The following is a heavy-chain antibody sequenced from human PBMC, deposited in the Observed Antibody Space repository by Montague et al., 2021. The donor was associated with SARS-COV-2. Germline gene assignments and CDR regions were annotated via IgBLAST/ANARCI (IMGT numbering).Heavy chain of an antibody. D-gene: IGHD2-2*01. V-gene: IGHV4-39*01. CDR2: IYYSGST. J-gene: IGHJ4*02. Sequence: SETLSLTCTAPGVSVSNPYYHWGWIRQPPGKGLEWIGSIYYSGSTYYNPSLKSRVTISVDTSKNQFSLKLSSVTAADTAVYYCARLHCSSTSCYYLFFAETSHFDYWGQGTLVTVSS. CDR3: ARLHCSSTSCYYLFFAETSHFDY. CDR1: GVSVSNPYYH.